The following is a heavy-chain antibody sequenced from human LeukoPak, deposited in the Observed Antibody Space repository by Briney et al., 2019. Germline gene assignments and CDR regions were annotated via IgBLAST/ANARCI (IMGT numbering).Heavy chain of an antibody. CDR3: ARIAVAGTVYFDY. Sequence: ASVTVSCKASGYTFTGYYMHWVRQAPAQGLEWMGRINPNSGGTNYAQEFQGRVTMTRDTSISTAYMELSRLRSDDTAVYYCARIAVAGTVYFDYWGQGTLVTVSS. V-gene: IGHV1-2*06. CDR2: INPNSGGT. D-gene: IGHD6-19*01. CDR1: GYTFTGYY. J-gene: IGHJ4*02.